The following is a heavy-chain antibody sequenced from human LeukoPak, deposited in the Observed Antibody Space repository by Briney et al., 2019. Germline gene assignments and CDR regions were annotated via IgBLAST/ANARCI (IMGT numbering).Heavy chain of an antibody. J-gene: IGHJ5*02. CDR1: GGTFSSYA. CDR3: ARDGIAAAGTLLNWFDP. D-gene: IGHD6-13*01. Sequence: GASVKVSCKASGGTFSSYAISWVRQAPGQGLEWMGGIIPIFGTANYAQKFQGRVTITADESTSTAYMGLSSLRSEDTAVYYCARDGIAAAGTLLNWFDPWGQGTLVTVSS. V-gene: IGHV1-69*13. CDR2: IIPIFGTA.